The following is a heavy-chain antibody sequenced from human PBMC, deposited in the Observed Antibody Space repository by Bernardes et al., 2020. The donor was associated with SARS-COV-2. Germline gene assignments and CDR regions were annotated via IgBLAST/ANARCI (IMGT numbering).Heavy chain of an antibody. Sequence: GSLRLSCAASGFIFSSYGMHWVRQAPGKGLEWVAFIRYDGSNKYYADSVKGRFTISRDNAKNVLYLEVNTLRAEDTAVYHCARGWVMGSTHAFNIWGHGTTVTVSS. D-gene: IGHD2-21*01. J-gene: IGHJ3*02. CDR2: IRYDGSNK. CDR3: ARGWVMGSTHAFNI. V-gene: IGHV3-30*02. CDR1: GFIFSSYG.